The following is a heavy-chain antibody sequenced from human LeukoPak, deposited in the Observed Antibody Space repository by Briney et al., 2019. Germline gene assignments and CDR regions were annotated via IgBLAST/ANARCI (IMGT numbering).Heavy chain of an antibody. CDR2: INPNSGGT. D-gene: IGHD3-16*01. CDR3: ARGGVTFGGAYYMDV. CDR1: GYTFTGYY. J-gene: IGHJ6*03. Sequence: ASVKVSCKASGYTFTGYYMHWVRQAPGQGLEWMGWINPNSGGTNYAQKFQGRITTTRDTSISTAYMELSRLRSDDTAVYYCARGGVTFGGAYYMDVWGKGTTVTVSS. V-gene: IGHV1-2*02.